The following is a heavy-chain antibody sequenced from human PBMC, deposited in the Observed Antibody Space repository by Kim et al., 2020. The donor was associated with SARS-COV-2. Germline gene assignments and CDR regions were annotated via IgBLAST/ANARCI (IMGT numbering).Heavy chain of an antibody. CDR3: AKATGVVTALGY. CDR1: GFTFSSYA. CDR2: IYSGGSST. J-gene: IGHJ4*02. Sequence: GGSLRLSCAASGFTFSSYAMSWVRQAPGKGLEWVSVIYSGGSSTYYADSVKGRFTISRDNSKNTLYLQMNSLRAEDTAVYYCAKATGVVTALGYWGQGTLVTVSS. V-gene: IGHV3-23*03. D-gene: IGHD2-21*02.